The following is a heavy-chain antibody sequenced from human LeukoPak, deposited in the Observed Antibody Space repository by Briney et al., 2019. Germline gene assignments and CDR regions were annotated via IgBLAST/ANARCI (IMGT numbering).Heavy chain of an antibody. CDR2: TGRQGDSDAT. J-gene: IGHJ4*02. CDR1: GLTFSGSG. V-gene: IGHV3-73*01. D-gene: IGHD3-9*01. CDR3: AGDYNFLTGLNY. Sequence: GGSLRLSCAASGLTFSGSGIHWVRQASGKGLEWLGRTGRQGDSDATRYAASLKGKFTISRVDSRNTAYLQMNSLKTEDTAVYYCAGDYNFLTGLNYWGQGTLVTVSS.